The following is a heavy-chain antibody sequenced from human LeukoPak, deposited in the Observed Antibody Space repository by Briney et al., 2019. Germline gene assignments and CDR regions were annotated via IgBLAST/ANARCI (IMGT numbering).Heavy chain of an antibody. CDR1: GFTFSSYG. J-gene: IGHJ4*02. Sequence: GRSLRLSCAASGFTFSSYGMHWVRQAPGKGPEWVSAISGSGGSTYYADSVKGRFTISRDNSKNTLYLQMNSLRAEDTAVYYCAKALAGYSSGWYFDYWGQGTLVTVSS. CDR2: ISGSGGST. CDR3: AKALAGYSSGWYFDY. V-gene: IGHV3-23*01. D-gene: IGHD6-19*01.